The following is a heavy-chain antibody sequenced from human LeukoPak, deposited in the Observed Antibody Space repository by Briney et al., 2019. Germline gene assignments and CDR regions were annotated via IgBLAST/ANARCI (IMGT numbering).Heavy chain of an antibody. J-gene: IGHJ4*02. CDR3: ARLQYYYDSSGYYYDY. CDR1: GFSLSTSGMC. Sequence: SGPALVKPTQTLTLTCTFSGFSLSTSGMCVSWIRQPPGKALEWLARIDWDDDKYYSTSLKTRLTISKDTSKNQVVLTMTNMDPVDTATYYCARLQYYYDSSGYYYDYWGQGTLVTVSS. D-gene: IGHD3-22*01. CDR2: IDWDDDK. V-gene: IGHV2-70*11.